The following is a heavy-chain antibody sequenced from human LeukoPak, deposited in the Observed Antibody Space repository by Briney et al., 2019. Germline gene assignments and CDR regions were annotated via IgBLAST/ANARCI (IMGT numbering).Heavy chain of an antibody. CDR3: ARDSYYYGSGSYIPDAFDI. V-gene: IGHV4-4*07. CDR1: GGSFSGYY. Sequence: SETLSLTCAVYGGSFSGYYWSWIRQPAGKGLEWIGRIYTSGSTNYNPSLKSRVTMSVDTSKNQFSLKLSSVTAADTAVYYCARDSYYYGSGSYIPDAFDIWGQGTMVTVSS. D-gene: IGHD3-10*01. CDR2: IYTSGST. J-gene: IGHJ3*02.